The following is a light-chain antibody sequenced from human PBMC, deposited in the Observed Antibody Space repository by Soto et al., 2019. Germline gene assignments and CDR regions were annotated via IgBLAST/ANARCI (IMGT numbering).Light chain of an antibody. CDR2: DAS. V-gene: IGKV3-20*01. CDR1: QAGRNNY. Sequence: EFVLTQSPGTLSLSGGGRATLCCGARQAGRNNYLAWYQQKPGQAPRLLIYDASSSATGIPDRFSGGGSGTDFTLTISSLEPEDFAVYYCQQFSSYPLTFGGGTKVDIK. CDR3: QQFSSYPLT. J-gene: IGKJ4*01.